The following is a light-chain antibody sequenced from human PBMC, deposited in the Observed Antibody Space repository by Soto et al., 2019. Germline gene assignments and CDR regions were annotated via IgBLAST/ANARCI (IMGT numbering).Light chain of an antibody. CDR2: EVS. CDR3: SSYTSTTTRV. Sequence: ALTQPASVSGFPGQSITISCTGTSSDVGGYNYVSWYQQHPGKGPKLMIYEVSNRPSGVSNRFSGSKSGNTATLTISGLQAEDEADYYCSSYTSTTTRVFGTGTQVTVL. J-gene: IGLJ1*01. CDR1: SSDVGGYNY. V-gene: IGLV2-14*03.